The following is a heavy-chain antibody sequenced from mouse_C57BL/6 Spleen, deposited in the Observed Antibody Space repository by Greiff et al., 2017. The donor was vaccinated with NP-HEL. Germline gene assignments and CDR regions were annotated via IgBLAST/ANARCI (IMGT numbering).Heavy chain of an antibody. CDR2: IHPNSGST. D-gene: IGHD2-12*01. V-gene: IGHV1-64*01. CDR3: APLYDRGPLYFDY. J-gene: IGHJ2*01. CDR1: GYTFTSYW. Sequence: QVQLQQPGAELVKPGASVKLSCKASGYTFTSYWMHWVKQRPGQGLEWIGMIHPNSGSTNYNEKFKSKATLTVDKSSSTAYMQLSSLTSEDSAVYYCAPLYDRGPLYFDYWGQGTTLTVSS.